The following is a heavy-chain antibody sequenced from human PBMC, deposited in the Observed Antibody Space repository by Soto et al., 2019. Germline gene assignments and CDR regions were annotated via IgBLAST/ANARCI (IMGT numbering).Heavy chain of an antibody. CDR2: IIPIFGTA. V-gene: IGHV1-69*13. Sequence: SVKVSCKASVGSFSNYAISWVRQAPGQGLEWMGGIIPIFGTANYAQKFQGRVTITADESTSTAYMELSSLRSEDTAVYYCARGREVGYSSSWPLDYWGQGTLVTVSS. J-gene: IGHJ4*02. CDR1: VGSFSNYA. D-gene: IGHD6-13*01. CDR3: ARGREVGYSSSWPLDY.